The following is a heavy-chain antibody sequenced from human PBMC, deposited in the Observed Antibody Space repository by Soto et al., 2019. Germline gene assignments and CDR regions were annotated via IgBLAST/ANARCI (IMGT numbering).Heavy chain of an antibody. Sequence: QVQLQQWGAGLLKPSETLSLTCAVYGGSFSGYYWTWIRQTPGKGLEWIGEISDSGTTNYQPSLTSRVTRSADPSKKQFSLNLTSVTAADSGVYYCARGECSSVYCFTRWALDCWGQGTVVTVSS. CDR2: ISDSGTT. V-gene: IGHV4-34*01. D-gene: IGHD2-2*01. J-gene: IGHJ3*01. CDR1: GGSFSGYY. CDR3: ARGECSSVYCFTRWALDC.